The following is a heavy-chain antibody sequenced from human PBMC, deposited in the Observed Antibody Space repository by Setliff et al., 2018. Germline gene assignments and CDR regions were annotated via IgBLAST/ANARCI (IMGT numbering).Heavy chain of an antibody. CDR3: ARDRFYNSWSGTSITAPHDAFDI. CDR1: GYIFTSYG. V-gene: IGHV1-46*03. CDR2: INPSGGLT. Sequence: ASVKVSCKASGYIFTSYGFSWVRQAPGQGLEWMGIINPSGGLTKYAQKFQGRVTMTGDTSTNTVYLEVSSLRSEDTAVYFCARDRFYNSWSGTSITAPHDAFDIWGQGTMVTVSS. D-gene: IGHD3-3*01. J-gene: IGHJ3*02.